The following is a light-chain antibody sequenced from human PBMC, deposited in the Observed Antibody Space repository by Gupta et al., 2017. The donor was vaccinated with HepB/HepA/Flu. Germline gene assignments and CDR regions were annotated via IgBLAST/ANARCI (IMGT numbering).Light chain of an antibody. V-gene: IGKV4-1*01. Sequence: DIVMTQPPDSLAVSLRERATINCKSSLSLLYSSDNKNYLAWYQQKAGLPPKLLIYGESTRESGVPDRFSGSGSGTDFTLTSSSLQAEDVAVYYCQQYYSSPCSFGQGTKLEIK. J-gene: IGKJ2*04. CDR2: GES. CDR1: LSLLYSSDNKNY. CDR3: QQYYSSPCS.